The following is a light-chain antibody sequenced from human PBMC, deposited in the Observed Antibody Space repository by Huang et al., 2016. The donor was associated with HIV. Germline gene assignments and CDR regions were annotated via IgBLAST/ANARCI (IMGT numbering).Light chain of an antibody. V-gene: IGKV1-39*01. Sequence: DIQMTQSPSSLSASVGDRVTIACRASQSIGTYLNWEQQKRGKAPRLLIHVASSLQSGVPSRVSGRGSGTDFTLTISSLQPEDFATYYCQQSYSALGLTFGGGTKVEIK. CDR2: VAS. CDR3: QQSYSALGLT. CDR1: QSIGTY. J-gene: IGKJ4*01.